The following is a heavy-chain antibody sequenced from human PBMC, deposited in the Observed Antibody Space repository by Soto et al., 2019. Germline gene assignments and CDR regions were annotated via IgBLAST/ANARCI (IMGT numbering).Heavy chain of an antibody. D-gene: IGHD3-3*01. CDR2: ISGSGGST. CDR3: AKYLYYDFWSGYSDY. V-gene: IGHV3-23*01. Sequence: GVLRLSCAASGFTFSSYAMSWVRQAPGKGLEWVSAISGSGGSTYYADSVKGRFTISRDNSKNTLYLQMNSLRAEDTAVYYCAKYLYYDFWSGYSDYWGQGTLVTVSS. J-gene: IGHJ4*02. CDR1: GFTFSSYA.